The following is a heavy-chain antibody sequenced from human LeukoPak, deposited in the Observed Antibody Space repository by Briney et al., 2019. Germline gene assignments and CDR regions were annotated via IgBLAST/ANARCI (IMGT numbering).Heavy chain of an antibody. CDR1: GFTFSSYS. CDR3: ARAGSGWYLNDAFDI. Sequence: GGSLRLSCVASGFTFSSYSINWVRQAPGKGLEWVSSISSSSYIYYADSVKGRFTISRDNAKNSLYLQMNSLRAEDTAVYYCARAGSGWYLNDAFDIWGQGTMVTVSS. V-gene: IGHV3-21*01. J-gene: IGHJ3*02. CDR2: ISSSSYI. D-gene: IGHD6-19*01.